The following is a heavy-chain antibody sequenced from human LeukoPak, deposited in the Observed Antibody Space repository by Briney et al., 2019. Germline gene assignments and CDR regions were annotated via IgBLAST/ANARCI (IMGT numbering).Heavy chain of an antibody. J-gene: IGHJ4*02. Sequence: SETLSLTCTVSGGSISSYYWSWIRQHPGKGLEWIGYIYYSGSTYYNPSLKSRVAISVDTSKNQFSLKLSSVTVADTAVYYCARRAYGDYYFDYWGQGTLVTVSS. CDR1: GGSISSYY. D-gene: IGHD4-17*01. CDR2: IYYSGST. V-gene: IGHV4-59*06. CDR3: ARRAYGDYYFDY.